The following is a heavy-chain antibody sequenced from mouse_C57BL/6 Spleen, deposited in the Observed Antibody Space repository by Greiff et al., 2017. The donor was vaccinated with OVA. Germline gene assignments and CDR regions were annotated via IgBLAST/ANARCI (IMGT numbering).Heavy chain of an antibody. Sequence: LQESGPGLVKPSQSLSLTCSVTGYSITSGYYWNWIRQFPGNKLEWMGYISYDGSNNYNPSLKNRISITRDTSKNQFFLKLNSVTTEDTATYYCARDGSFDYWGQGTTLTVSS. CDR2: ISYDGSN. CDR1: GYSITSGYY. V-gene: IGHV3-6*01. J-gene: IGHJ2*01. CDR3: ARDGSFDY.